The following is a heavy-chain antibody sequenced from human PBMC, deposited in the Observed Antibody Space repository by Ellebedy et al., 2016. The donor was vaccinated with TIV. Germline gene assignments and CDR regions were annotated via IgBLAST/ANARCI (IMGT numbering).Heavy chain of an antibody. CDR1: GFIFSSYS. CDR2: ITSSSSYR. D-gene: IGHD1-26*01. V-gene: IGHV3-21*01. J-gene: IGHJ4*02. CDR3: ARDLGELLPALNFDY. Sequence: PGGSLRLSCAASGFIFSSYSMNWVRQAPGKGLEWVSSITSSSSYRFYADSVKGRFTISRDNAKNSLYLQMNSLRAEDTAVYYCARDLGELLPALNFDYWGQGSLVTVSS.